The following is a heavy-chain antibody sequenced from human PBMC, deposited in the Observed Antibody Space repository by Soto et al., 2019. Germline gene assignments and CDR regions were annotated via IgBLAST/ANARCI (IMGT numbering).Heavy chain of an antibody. CDR1: GGSISSGGYY. D-gene: IGHD2-15*01. Sequence: SETMSLTCTVSGGSISSGGYYWSWIRQPPGKGLEWIGYIYYSGSTKYNPSLESRVTMSLDTSKTQFSLNLSSVTAADTAVYYCAGGTWDNWFDPWGQGTLVTVSS. V-gene: IGHV4-61*08. CDR2: IYYSGST. J-gene: IGHJ5*02. CDR3: AGGTWDNWFDP.